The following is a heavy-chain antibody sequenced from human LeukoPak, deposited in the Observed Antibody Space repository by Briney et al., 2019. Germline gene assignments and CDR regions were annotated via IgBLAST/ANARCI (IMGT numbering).Heavy chain of an antibody. J-gene: IGHJ4*02. CDR1: GFTFGSYA. Sequence: GGSLRLSCAASGFTFGSYAMSWVRQAPGKGLEWVSAISGSGGSTYYADSVKGRFTISRDNSKNTLYLQMNSLRAEDTAVYYCPTGATIEGGFDYWGQGTLVTVSS. CDR3: PTGATIEGGFDY. CDR2: ISGSGGST. D-gene: IGHD1-26*01. V-gene: IGHV3-23*01.